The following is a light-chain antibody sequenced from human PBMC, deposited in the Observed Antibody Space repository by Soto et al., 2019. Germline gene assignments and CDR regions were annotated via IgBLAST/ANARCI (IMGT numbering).Light chain of an antibody. V-gene: IGLV2-14*01. Sequence: QSALTQPASVSGSPGQSITISCTGTSSDVGGYNYVSWYQQHPGKAPKLMIYDVSNRPSGVSNRFSGSKSGNTASLTIFGLQAEDEADCYCSSYTSSSTLLYVFGTGTKVTVL. CDR2: DVS. CDR1: SSDVGGYNY. CDR3: SSYTSSSTLLYV. J-gene: IGLJ1*01.